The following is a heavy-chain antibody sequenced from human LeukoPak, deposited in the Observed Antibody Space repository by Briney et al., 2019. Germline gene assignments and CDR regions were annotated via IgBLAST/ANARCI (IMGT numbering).Heavy chain of an antibody. CDR3: SGGVTFGGVIVPFDY. D-gene: IGHD3-16*02. V-gene: IGHV3-66*01. Sequence: GGSLRLSCAASGFTVSSNYMSWVRQAPGRGLEWVSVIYSGGSTYYADSVKGRFTISRDNSKNTLYLQMNSLRAEDTAVYYCSGGVTFGGVIVPFDYWGQGTLVTVSS. J-gene: IGHJ4*02. CDR2: IYSGGST. CDR1: GFTVSSNY.